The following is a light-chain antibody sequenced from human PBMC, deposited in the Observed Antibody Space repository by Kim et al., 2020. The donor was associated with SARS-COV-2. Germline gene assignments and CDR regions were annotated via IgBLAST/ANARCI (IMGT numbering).Light chain of an antibody. CDR2: AAS. Sequence: ASVGDRVIITCQASQAIRDELGWYQQKAGKPPSLLIYAASTLQSGVPSRFSGSGSGTDFTLTISSLQPKDSATYYCLQDYDYPRTFGQGTKVDIK. CDR3: LQDYDYPRT. CDR1: QAIRDE. J-gene: IGKJ1*01. V-gene: IGKV1-6*01.